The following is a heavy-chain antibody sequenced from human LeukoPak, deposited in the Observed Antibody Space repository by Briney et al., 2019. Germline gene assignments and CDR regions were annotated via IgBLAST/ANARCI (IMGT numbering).Heavy chain of an antibody. J-gene: IGHJ2*01. D-gene: IGHD4-23*01. CDR3: ARGKLDGGHWFFDL. V-gene: IGHV3-53*01. CDR1: GFSVSSNY. CDR2: VYSGGST. Sequence: PGGSLRLSCAASGFSVSSNYMSWVRQAPGKGLEWVSVVYSGGSTYYADSVKGRFTISRDNAKSSLYLQMNSLRDEDTAVYYCARGKLDGGHWFFDLWGRGTLVTVSS.